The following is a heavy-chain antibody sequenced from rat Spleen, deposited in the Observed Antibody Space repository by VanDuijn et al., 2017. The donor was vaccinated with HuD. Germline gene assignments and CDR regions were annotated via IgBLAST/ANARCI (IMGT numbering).Heavy chain of an antibody. V-gene: IGHV5-29*01. CDR2: ITHSTSTT. D-gene: IGHD1-1*01. J-gene: IGHJ3*01. CDR3: TTVLQGHGFAY. Sequence: EVQLVESGGGLVQPGRSLKLSCAASGFTFSNYGMAWIRQAPGKGLEWVATITHSTSTTYYPDSVQGRFTISRDDAKSALYLQMNSLRSEDTATYYCTTVLQGHGFAYWGQGTLVTVSS. CDR1: GFTFSNYG.